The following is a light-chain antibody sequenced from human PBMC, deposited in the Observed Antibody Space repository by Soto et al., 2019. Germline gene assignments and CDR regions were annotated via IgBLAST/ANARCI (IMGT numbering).Light chain of an antibody. J-gene: IGLJ1*01. CDR1: TSDVGGYNY. Sequence: QSVLTQPASVSGSPGQSITISCTGTTSDVGGYNYVSWYQHHPDKAPKLMIYEVSNRPSGVSNRFSGSKSGNTASLTISGLQTADEADYYCSSYTSGSTRVFGTGTKVTVL. V-gene: IGLV2-14*01. CDR2: EVS. CDR3: SSYTSGSTRV.